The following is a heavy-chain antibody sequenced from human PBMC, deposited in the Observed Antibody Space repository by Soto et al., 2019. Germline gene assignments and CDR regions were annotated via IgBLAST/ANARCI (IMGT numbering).Heavy chain of an antibody. CDR2: IYSGGTT. D-gene: IGHD3-10*01. CDR1: GVSISSSSYY. V-gene: IGHV4-39*02. J-gene: IGHJ6*02. CDR3: ARSMASPYYYGLDV. Sequence: PSETLSLTCSVSGVSISSSSYYWGWIRQPPGKGLEWIGSIYSGGTTYFNPSLKSRVTISVDTSKNRFSLRLSAVTAADTAVYYCARSMASPYYYGLDVWGQGTTVTVSS.